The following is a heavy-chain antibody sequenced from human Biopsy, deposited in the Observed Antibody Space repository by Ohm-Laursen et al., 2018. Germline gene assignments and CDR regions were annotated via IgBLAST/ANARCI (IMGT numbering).Heavy chain of an antibody. CDR2: KITIIGKG. D-gene: IGHD3-9*01. J-gene: IGHJ1*01. CDR1: GGTFTNYG. V-gene: IGHV1-69*04. Sequence: SSVKASCKVSGGTFTNYGINWVRQAAGQGLEWLGRKITIIGKGNYAQKIQDRVTVAADTTTSTATMELRSLRSDGTAVYYCATKLTDYFHHWGQGTPVIVSS. CDR3: ATKLTDYFHH.